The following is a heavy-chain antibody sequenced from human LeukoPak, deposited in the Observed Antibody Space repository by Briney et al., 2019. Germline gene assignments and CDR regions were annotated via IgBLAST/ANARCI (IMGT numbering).Heavy chain of an antibody. CDR3: ARDRSPAPGRSYGRGHFDY. CDR1: GYTFTVYY. D-gene: IGHD5-18*01. V-gene: IGHV1-2*02. J-gene: IGHJ4*02. Sequence: GASVTVSCKASGYTFTVYYMHWVRQAPGQGLEWMGWINPNSGGTNYAQKFQGRVTMTRDTSISTAYMELSRLRSDDTAVYYCARDRSPAPGRSYGRGHFDYWGQGTLVTVSS. CDR2: INPNSGGT.